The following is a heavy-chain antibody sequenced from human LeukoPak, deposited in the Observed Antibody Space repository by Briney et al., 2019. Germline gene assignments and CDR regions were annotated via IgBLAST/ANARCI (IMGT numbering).Heavy chain of an antibody. D-gene: IGHD6-13*01. CDR1: GGSFSGYY. J-gene: IGHJ5*02. CDR3: ARLPSSSWLNWFDP. V-gene: IGHV4-34*01. CDR2: INHSGST. Sequence: SETLSLTCAVYGGSFSGYYWSWIRQPPGKGLEWIGHINHSGSTNYNPSLKSRVTISVDTSKKQFSLNLYSVTAADTAVYYCARLPSSSWLNWFDPWGQGTLVTVSS.